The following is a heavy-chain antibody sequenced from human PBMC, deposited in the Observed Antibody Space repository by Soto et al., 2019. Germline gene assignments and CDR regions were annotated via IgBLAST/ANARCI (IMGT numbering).Heavy chain of an antibody. V-gene: IGHV4-31*03. CDR1: GGSISSGGYY. D-gene: IGHD2-15*01. Sequence: SETLSLTCTVSGGSISSGGYYWSWIRQHPGKGLEWIGYIYYSGSTYYNPSLKSRVTISVDTSKNQFSLKLSSVTAADTAVYYCARARAGHRYCSGGSCYSWFDPWGQGTLVTVSS. J-gene: IGHJ5*02. CDR2: IYYSGST. CDR3: ARARAGHRYCSGGSCYSWFDP.